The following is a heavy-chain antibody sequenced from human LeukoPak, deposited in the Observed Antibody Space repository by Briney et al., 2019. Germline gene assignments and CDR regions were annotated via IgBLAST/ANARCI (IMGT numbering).Heavy chain of an antibody. CDR1: GGTFSSYA. V-gene: IGHV1-69*01. CDR3: ARESEEEVAGIFSFGY. J-gene: IGHJ4*02. Sequence: SVKVSCKASGGTFSSYAISWVRQAPGQGLEWMGGIIPIFGTANYAQKFQGRVTITADESTSTAYMELSSLRSEDTAVYYCARESEEEVAGIFSFGYWGQGTLVTVSS. D-gene: IGHD6-19*01. CDR2: IIPIFGTA.